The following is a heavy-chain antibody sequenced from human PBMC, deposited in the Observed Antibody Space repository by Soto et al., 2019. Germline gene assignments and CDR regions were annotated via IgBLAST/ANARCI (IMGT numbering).Heavy chain of an antibody. CDR1: GASISSYNY. D-gene: IGHD2-8*02. Sequence: SETLSLTCNVSGASISSYNYWGWIRQPPGTGLEWIGEINHSGSTNYNPSLKSRVTISVDTSKNQFSLKLTSVTAADTAVYYCARDKITGLFDYWGQGTLVTVSS. V-gene: IGHV4-34*01. CDR2: INHSGST. J-gene: IGHJ4*02. CDR3: ARDKITGLFDY.